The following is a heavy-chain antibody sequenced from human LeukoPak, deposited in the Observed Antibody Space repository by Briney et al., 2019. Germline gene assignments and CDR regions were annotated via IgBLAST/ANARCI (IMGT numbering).Heavy chain of an antibody. J-gene: IGHJ4*02. CDR1: GFTVSTNY. CDR3: SRGQNQYFDY. D-gene: IGHD2/OR15-2a*01. V-gene: IGHV3-66*01. CDR2: IYSGAST. Sequence: GGSLRLSCAASGFTVSTNYMSWVRQAPGKGLEWVSIIYSGASTYYADSVKGRFTISRDNSKNTLFLQMNSLRAEDTAVYYCSRGQNQYFDYWGQGTLVTVSS.